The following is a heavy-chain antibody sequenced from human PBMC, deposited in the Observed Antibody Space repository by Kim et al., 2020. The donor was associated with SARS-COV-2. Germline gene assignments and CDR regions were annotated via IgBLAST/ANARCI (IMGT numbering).Heavy chain of an antibody. CDR3: AKPKAMGAIDRGLFDS. D-gene: IGHD6-25*01. CDR2: ISDSGGSS. Sequence: GGSLRLSCAASGFTFSRYALSWVRQAPGKGLEWVSTISDSGGSSFYADSVKGRFTISRDNSKDTLSLQMDSLRAEDTAVYYCAKPKAMGAIDRGLFDSWGQGTLVTVSS. V-gene: IGHV3-23*01. CDR1: GFTFSRYA. J-gene: IGHJ4*02.